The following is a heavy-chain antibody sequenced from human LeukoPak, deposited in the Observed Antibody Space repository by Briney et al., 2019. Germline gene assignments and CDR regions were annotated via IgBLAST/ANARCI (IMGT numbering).Heavy chain of an antibody. CDR2: IYHSGST. D-gene: IGHD5-24*01. CDR1: GGSISSSSYS. J-gene: IGHJ4*02. Sequence: SETLSLTCTVSGGSISSSSYSWSWIRQPPGKGLEWIGYIYHSGSTYYNPSLKSRVTISVDRSKNQFSLKLSSVTAADTAVYYCARGVRDGYNSFDYWGQGTLVTVSS. CDR3: ARGVRDGYNSFDY. V-gene: IGHV4-30-2*01.